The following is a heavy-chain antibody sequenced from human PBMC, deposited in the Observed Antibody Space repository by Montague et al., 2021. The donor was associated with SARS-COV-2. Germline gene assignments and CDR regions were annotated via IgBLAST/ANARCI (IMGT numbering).Heavy chain of an antibody. D-gene: IGHD3-10*01. CDR3: ARLESTRGVIIRGAFHI. CDR1: GDSINNSRYY. J-gene: IGHJ3*02. V-gene: IGHV4-39*01. CDR2: IYYSGSA. Sequence: SETCLTCSVSGDSINNSRYYWGWIRQPPGKGLEWIGTIYYSGSAYYNPSLKSRVTISVDTSKDQFSLKLNSVTATDTAVYYCARLESTRGVIIRGAFHIWGQGTKVTVSS.